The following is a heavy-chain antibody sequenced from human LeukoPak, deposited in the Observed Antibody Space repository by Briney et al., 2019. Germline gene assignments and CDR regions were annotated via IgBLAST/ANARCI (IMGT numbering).Heavy chain of an antibody. D-gene: IGHD2-15*01. J-gene: IGHJ5*02. Sequence: SVKVPCKASGGTFSSYAISWVRQAPGQGLEWMGRIIPILGIANYAQKFQGRVTITADKSTSTAYMELSSLRSEDTAVYYCARGYCSGGSCYNNWFDPWGQGTLVTVSS. CDR1: GGTFSSYA. V-gene: IGHV1-69*04. CDR3: ARGYCSGGSCYNNWFDP. CDR2: IIPILGIA.